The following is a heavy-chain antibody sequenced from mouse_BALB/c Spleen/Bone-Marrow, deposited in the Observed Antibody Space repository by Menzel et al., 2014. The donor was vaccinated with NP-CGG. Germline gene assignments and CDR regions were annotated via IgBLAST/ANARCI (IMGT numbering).Heavy chain of an antibody. D-gene: IGHD2-10*01. Sequence: QVQLKESGPGLVQPSQSLSITCTVSGFSLTSYGVHWVRQSPGKGLEWLGVIWSGGSTDYNAAFISRLSISKDNSKSQVFFKMNSLRANDTAIYYCASPYYGNYVYAMDYWGQGTSVTVSS. CDR1: GFSLTSYG. CDR2: IWSGGST. CDR3: ASPYYGNYVYAMDY. V-gene: IGHV2-2*02. J-gene: IGHJ4*01.